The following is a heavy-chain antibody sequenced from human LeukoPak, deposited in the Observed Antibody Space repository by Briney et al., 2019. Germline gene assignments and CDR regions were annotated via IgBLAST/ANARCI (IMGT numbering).Heavy chain of an antibody. Sequence: PGGSLRLSCAASGFTVSSNYMSWVRQAPGKGLEWVSVIYSGGSTYYADSVKGRFTISRHNSKNTLYLQMNSLRAEDTAVYYCARELGDYGNNWFDPWGQGTLVTVSS. CDR1: GFTVSSNY. V-gene: IGHV3-53*04. CDR3: ARELGDYGNNWFDP. CDR2: IYSGGST. J-gene: IGHJ5*02. D-gene: IGHD4-17*01.